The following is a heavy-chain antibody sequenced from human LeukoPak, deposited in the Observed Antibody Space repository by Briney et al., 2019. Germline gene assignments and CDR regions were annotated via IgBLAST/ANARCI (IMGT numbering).Heavy chain of an antibody. CDR1: GFTFSSYG. CDR2: ISYDGSNK. J-gene: IGHJ4*02. D-gene: IGHD3-16*02. Sequence: GGSLRLSCAASGFTFSSYGMHWVRQAPGKGLERVAVISYDGSNKYYADSVKGRFTISRDNSKNTLYLQMNSLRAEDTAVYYCAKAGAHYDYVWGSYRLREYFDYWGQGTLVTVSS. CDR3: AKAGAHYDYVWGSYRLREYFDY. V-gene: IGHV3-30*18.